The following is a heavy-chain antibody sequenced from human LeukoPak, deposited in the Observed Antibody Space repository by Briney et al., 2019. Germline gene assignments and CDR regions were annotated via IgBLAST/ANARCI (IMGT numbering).Heavy chain of an antibody. V-gene: IGHV1-69*01. Sequence: SVKVSCKASGGTFISYAISWVRQAPGQGLEWMGGIIPIFGTANYAQKFQGRVTITADESTSTAYMELSSLRSEDTAVYYCARAPADHGGNLFDYWGQGTLVTVSS. D-gene: IGHD4-23*01. J-gene: IGHJ4*02. CDR1: GGTFISYA. CDR3: ARAPADHGGNLFDY. CDR2: IIPIFGTA.